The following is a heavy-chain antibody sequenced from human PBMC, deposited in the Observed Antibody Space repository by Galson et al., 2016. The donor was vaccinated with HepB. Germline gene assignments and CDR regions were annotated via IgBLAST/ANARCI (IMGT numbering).Heavy chain of an antibody. Sequence: SLRLSCAASGFTFSSYAMSWVRQAPGKGLEWVSTISGSGGSTYYADSVKGRFTISRDNSKNTLYLQMNSPRGEDTAVYYCARDDAPNDYGDDWFNYWGQGTLGTVSS. CDR2: ISGSGGST. D-gene: IGHD4-17*01. J-gene: IGHJ4*02. V-gene: IGHV3-23*01. CDR3: ARDDAPNDYGDDWFNY. CDR1: GFTFSSYA.